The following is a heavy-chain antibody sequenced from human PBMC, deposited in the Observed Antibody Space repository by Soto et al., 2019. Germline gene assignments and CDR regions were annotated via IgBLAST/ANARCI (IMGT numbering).Heavy chain of an antibody. CDR1: GYTFTTYG. CDR3: ARELARLDV. Sequence: GPSAKVSCKAFGYTFTTYGINWVRQAPGQSLEWMGWGSPYNGDPAYAQKDQGRVTMTTDTSTRTAYMELRSLRSDDTAVYYCARELARLDVCGQCITVTVS. V-gene: IGHV1-18*04. D-gene: IGHD6-6*01. J-gene: IGHJ6*02. CDR2: GSPYNGDP.